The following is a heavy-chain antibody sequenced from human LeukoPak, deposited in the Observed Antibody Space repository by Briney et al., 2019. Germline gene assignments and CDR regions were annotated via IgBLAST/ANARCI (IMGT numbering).Heavy chain of an antibody. D-gene: IGHD2-15*01. CDR3: VRPYITTPVTRWFDP. CDR1: GFTFSSYP. CDR2: INSNGDST. V-gene: IGHV3-64D*06. J-gene: IGHJ5*02. Sequence: GGSLRLSCSASGFTFSSYPMHWVRQAPGEGLEYVSAINSNGDSTYYADSVKGRFTISRDNSKNTLYLQMASLRPEDTALYFCVRPYITTPVTRWFDPWGQGALVTVSS.